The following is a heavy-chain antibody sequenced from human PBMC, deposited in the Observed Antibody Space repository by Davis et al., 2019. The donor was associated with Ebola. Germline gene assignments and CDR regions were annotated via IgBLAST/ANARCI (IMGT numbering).Heavy chain of an antibody. D-gene: IGHD2-15*01. J-gene: IGHJ6*02. Sequence: GESLKISCAASGFTFSSYAMHWVRQAPGKGLEWVSAISLNGDGTYYADSVKGRFTISRDNSKNTLYLQMNSLRAEDTAVYYCARPGGYCSGSFCPDYYYGMDVWGQGTTVTVSS. CDR2: ISLNGDGT. CDR1: GFTFSSYA. V-gene: IGHV3-23*01. CDR3: ARPGGYCSGSFCPDYYYGMDV.